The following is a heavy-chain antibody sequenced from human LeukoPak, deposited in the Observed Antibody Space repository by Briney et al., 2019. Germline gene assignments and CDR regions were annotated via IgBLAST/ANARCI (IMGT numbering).Heavy chain of an antibody. V-gene: IGHV3-21*01. CDR3: ARDLAWDAFDI. Sequence: GGSLRLSCAASGFNFTNYNMNWVRQAPGKGLEWVSSIHSSSGSIYYADSLKGPFTISRDNAKHSLYLQMNSLRAEDTAVYYCARDLAWDAFDIWGQGTMVTVSS. CDR1: GFNFTNYN. CDR2: IHSSSGSI. J-gene: IGHJ3*02.